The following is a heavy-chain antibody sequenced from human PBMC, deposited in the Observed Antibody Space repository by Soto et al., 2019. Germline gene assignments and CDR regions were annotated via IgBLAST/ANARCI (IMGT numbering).Heavy chain of an antibody. CDR1: GFTVSNYL. D-gene: IGHD2-15*01. V-gene: IGHV3-74*01. Sequence: GWSLRLACAASGFTVSNYLVHWARQAPGKGLMWVSRINSDGTTINYADSVEGRFTISRDNAKNTLFLQMNSLRVEDTHVYYCARAGCYRSAYWGHRTLVTVSP. CDR2: INSDGTTI. J-gene: IGHJ1*01. CDR3: ARAGCYRSAY.